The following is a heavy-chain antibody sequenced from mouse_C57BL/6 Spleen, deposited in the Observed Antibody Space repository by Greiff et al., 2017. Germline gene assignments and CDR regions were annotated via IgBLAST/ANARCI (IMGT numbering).Heavy chain of an antibody. J-gene: IGHJ4*01. CDR3: ARVDYGSSYAYAMEY. D-gene: IGHD1-1*01. V-gene: IGHV1-69*01. CDR2: IDPSDSYT. Sequence: QVQLQQPGAELVMPGASVKLSCKASGYTFTSYWMHWVKQRPGQGLEWIGEIDPSDSYTNYNQKFKGKSTLTVDKSSSTAYMQLSSLTSEDSAVYYCARVDYGSSYAYAMEYWGQGTSVTGSA. CDR1: GYTFTSYW.